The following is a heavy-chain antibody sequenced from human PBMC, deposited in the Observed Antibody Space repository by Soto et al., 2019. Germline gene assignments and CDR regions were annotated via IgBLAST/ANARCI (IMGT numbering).Heavy chain of an antibody. CDR2: IIPIFDTT. CDR3: AREGRLTGTGGFDY. D-gene: IGHD1-20*01. V-gene: IGHV1-69*06. J-gene: IGHJ4*02. Sequence: GASVKVSCKISGGTFSPYGVSWVRQAPGQGLEWMGMIIPIFDTTNYAQKFQGRVTITADTSTSTAYMELSSLRSEDTAVYYCAREGRLTGTGGFDYWGQGTLVTVSS. CDR1: GGTFSPYG.